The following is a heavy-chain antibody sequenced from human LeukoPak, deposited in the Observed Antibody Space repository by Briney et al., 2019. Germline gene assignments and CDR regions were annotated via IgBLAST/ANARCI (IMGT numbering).Heavy chain of an antibody. CDR2: IYSGGST. D-gene: IGHD3/OR15-3a*01. J-gene: IGHJ4*02. CDR1: GFTVNNNY. CDR3: ARAGLVYYFDY. V-gene: IGHV3-53*01. Sequence: GGSLRLSCAASGFTVNNNYMSWVRQAPGKGLEWVSGIYSGGSTYYADSVKGRFTISRDSSKNTLYLQMNSLRAEDTAVYYCARAGLVYYFDYWGQGTLVTVSS.